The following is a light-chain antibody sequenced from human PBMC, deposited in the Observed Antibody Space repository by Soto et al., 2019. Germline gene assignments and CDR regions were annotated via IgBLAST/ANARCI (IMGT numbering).Light chain of an antibody. Sequence: EIVMTQSPATLSASPGEGATLSCRASQNVDSNLAWFQQKPGQAPRLLIYGASTRATDIPARFSGSGSGTEFTLTISSLQSEDFAVYYCQHYTQWSLTFGGGTKVDIK. V-gene: IGKV3-15*01. CDR3: QHYTQWSLT. J-gene: IGKJ4*01. CDR2: GAS. CDR1: QNVDSN.